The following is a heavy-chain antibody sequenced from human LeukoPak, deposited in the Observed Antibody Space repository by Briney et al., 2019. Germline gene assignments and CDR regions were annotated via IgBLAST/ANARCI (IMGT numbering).Heavy chain of an antibody. CDR1: GFTFDDYG. V-gene: IGHV3-20*04. J-gene: IGHJ6*03. Sequence: GGSLRLSCAASGFTFDDYGMSWVRQAPGKGLEWVSGINWNGGNTGYADSVKGRFTISRDNAKNSLYLQMNSLRAEDTALYYCARAYSGYENYYYYYYMDVWGKGTTVTASS. CDR3: ARAYSGYENYYYYYYMDV. CDR2: INWNGGNT. D-gene: IGHD5-12*01.